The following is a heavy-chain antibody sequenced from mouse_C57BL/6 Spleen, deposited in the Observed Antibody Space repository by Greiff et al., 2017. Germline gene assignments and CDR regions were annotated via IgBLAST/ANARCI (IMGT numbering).Heavy chain of an antibody. D-gene: IGHD1-1*01. Sequence: QVQLQQSGAELVRPGTSVKVSCKASGYAFTNYLIEWVKQRPGQGLEWIGVINPGSGGTNYNEKFKGKATLTADKSSSTAYMQLSSLTSEDAAVYFCTRSSYYGSSYDYYAMGYWGQGTSVTVSS. CDR3: TRSSYYGSSYDYYAMGY. J-gene: IGHJ4*01. CDR1: GYAFTNYL. V-gene: IGHV1-54*01. CDR2: INPGSGGT.